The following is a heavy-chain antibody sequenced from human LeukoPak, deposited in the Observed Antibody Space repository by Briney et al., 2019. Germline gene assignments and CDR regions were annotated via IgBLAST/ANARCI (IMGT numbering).Heavy chain of an antibody. J-gene: IGHJ6*03. CDR1: GFGFSNFW. V-gene: IGHV3-7*01. Sequence: GGSLRLSCAASGFGFSNFWMSWVRQAPGKGPEWVANIKEDGSLKNYVDSVEGRFTVSRDNAKNTLYLQMNSLRLEDTAVYYCARDPYSGNYGNYYYYYMDAWGKGTTVTISS. D-gene: IGHD1-26*01. CDR3: ARDPYSGNYGNYYYYYMDA. CDR2: IKEDGSLK.